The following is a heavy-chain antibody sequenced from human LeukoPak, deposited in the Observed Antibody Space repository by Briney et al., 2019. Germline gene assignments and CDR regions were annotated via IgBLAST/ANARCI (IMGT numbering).Heavy chain of an antibody. CDR3: ASMDYGDYEDY. CDR2: IRVSGST. J-gene: IGHJ4*02. CDR1: GFTFSSYA. Sequence: GGSLRLSCTTSGFTFSSYALSWVRQAPGKGLEWVSGIRVSGSTYYPDSVTGRFTISRDNSDNTLYLQMNSLRAEDTAVYYCASMDYGDYEDYWGQGTLVTVSS. V-gene: IGHV3-23*01. D-gene: IGHD4-17*01.